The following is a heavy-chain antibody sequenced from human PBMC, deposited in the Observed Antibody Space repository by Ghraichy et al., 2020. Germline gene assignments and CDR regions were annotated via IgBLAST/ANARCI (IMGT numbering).Heavy chain of an antibody. V-gene: IGHV3-30*18. CDR2: ISYDGSNK. CDR3: AKDHKWIQLGYYYMDV. CDR1: GFTFSSYG. Sequence: SCAASGFTFSSYGMHWVRQAPGKGLEWVAVISYDGSNKYYADSVKGRFTISRDNSKNTLYLQMNSLRAEDTAVYYCAKDHKWIQLGYYYMDVWGKGTTVTVSS. D-gene: IGHD5-18*01. J-gene: IGHJ6*03.